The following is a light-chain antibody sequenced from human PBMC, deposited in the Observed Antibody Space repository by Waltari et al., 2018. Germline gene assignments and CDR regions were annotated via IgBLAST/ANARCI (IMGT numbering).Light chain of an antibody. CDR3: QSGDSTSTHVV. V-gene: IGLV3-25*03. CDR1: ALPKQE. J-gene: IGLJ2*01. Sequence: SYELTQPPSVSVSPGQTARITCSGTALPKQEASWYQQKPGPAPVLVTYKDTERPSGIPDRFSGSSSGTTVTLTISGVQAEDEADYYCQSGDSTSTHVVFGGGTKLTVL. CDR2: KDT.